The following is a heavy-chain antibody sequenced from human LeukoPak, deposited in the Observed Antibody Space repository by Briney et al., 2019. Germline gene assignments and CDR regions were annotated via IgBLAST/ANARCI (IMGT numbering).Heavy chain of an antibody. J-gene: IGHJ6*04. CDR3: AELGTTMIGGV. CDR1: GFIFSTYS. CDR2: ISSSGSTI. Sequence: PGGSLRLSCAASGFIFSTYSMNWVRQAPGKGLEWVSYISSSGSTIYYADSVEGRFTISRDNAKNSLYLQMNSLRAEDTAVYYCAELGTTMIGGVWGKGTTVTISS. V-gene: IGHV3-48*04. D-gene: IGHD3-10*02.